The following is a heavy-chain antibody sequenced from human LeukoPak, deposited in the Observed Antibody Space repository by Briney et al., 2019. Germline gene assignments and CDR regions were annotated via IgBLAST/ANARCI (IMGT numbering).Heavy chain of an antibody. V-gene: IGHV1-18*01. CDR1: GYTFTSYG. D-gene: IGHD6-19*01. J-gene: IGHJ3*02. Sequence: ASVKVSCKASGYTFTSYGISWVRQAPGQGLEWMGWISAYNGNTNYAQKLQGRVTMTTDTSTSTAYMELRSLRSDDTAVYYCARWGYIAVAGSLDAFDIWGQGTMVTVSS. CDR3: ARWGYIAVAGSLDAFDI. CDR2: ISAYNGNT.